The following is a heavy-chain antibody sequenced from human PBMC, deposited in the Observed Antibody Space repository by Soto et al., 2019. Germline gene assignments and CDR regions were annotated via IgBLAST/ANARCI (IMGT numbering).Heavy chain of an antibody. V-gene: IGHV6-1*01. D-gene: IGHD5-12*01. Sequence: SQTLSLTCAISGDSVSSNSAGWNWVRQTPSRGLEWLGRTYYKSKWFNNYAVSVKSRITINPATSQNQFSLHLDSVTPEDTAVYFCARGSWDDVSGHYYMDVWGKGTTVTVSS. CDR3: ARGSWDDVSGHYYMDV. J-gene: IGHJ6*03. CDR1: GDSVSSNSAG. CDR2: TYYKSKWFN.